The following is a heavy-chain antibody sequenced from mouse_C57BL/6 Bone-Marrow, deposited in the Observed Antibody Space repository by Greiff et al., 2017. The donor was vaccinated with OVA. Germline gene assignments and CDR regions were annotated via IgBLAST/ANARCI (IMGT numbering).Heavy chain of an antibody. J-gene: IGHJ2*01. CDR1: GFNIKDDY. CDR3: TKDGTWKNYFDY. CDR2: IDPENGDT. V-gene: IGHV14-4*01. Sequence: VQLQQSGAELVRPGASVKLSCTASGFNIKDDYMHWVKQRPEQGLEWIGWIDPENGDTEYASKFQGKATITADTSSNTAYLQLSSLTSEDTAVYYCTKDGTWKNYFDYWGQGTTLTVSS. D-gene: IGHD2-1*01.